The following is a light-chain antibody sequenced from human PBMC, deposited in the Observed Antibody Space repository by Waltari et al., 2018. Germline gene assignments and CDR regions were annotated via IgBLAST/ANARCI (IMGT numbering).Light chain of an antibody. CDR3: QQRTNWWS. CDR1: QDISTD. Sequence: EIVLTQSPATLSLSPGDTGTLSCRASQDISTDLAWYQHRPGQAPRLLMYDVFNRATGIPPRFSGSGSGTDFTLTISGLEPEDLAVYFCQQRTNWWSFGQGTKVDIK. J-gene: IGKJ1*01. V-gene: IGKV3-11*01. CDR2: DVF.